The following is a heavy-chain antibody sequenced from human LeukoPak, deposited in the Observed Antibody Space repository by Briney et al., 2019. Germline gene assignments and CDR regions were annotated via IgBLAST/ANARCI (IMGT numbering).Heavy chain of an antibody. D-gene: IGHD3-10*01. V-gene: IGHV1-18*01. J-gene: IGHJ4*02. CDR2: VSPYNGDT. CDR1: GYTFTDYD. Sequence: ASVKVSCKASGYTFTDYDVTWVRQAPGQGLEWMGRVSPYNGDTYYSQMFQGRVTMTPDRSTGTAYMELRSLRSDDTAVYYCAKNGRVRRVVKDLFDYWGQGTLVTVSS. CDR3: AKNGRVRRVVKDLFDY.